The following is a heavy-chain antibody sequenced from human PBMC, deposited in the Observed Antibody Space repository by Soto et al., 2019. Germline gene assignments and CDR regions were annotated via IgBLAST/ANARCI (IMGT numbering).Heavy chain of an antibody. V-gene: IGHV1-2*04. CDR1: GYTFTGYY. J-gene: IGHJ6*02. CDR2: INPNSGGT. D-gene: IGHD2-2*01. Sequence: ASVKVSCKASGYTFTGYYMHWVRQAPGQGLEWMGWINPNSGGTNYAQKFQGWVTMTRDTSISTAYMELSRLRFDDTAVYYCARERQSSYYGLDVWGQGTTVTVSS. CDR3: ARERQSSYYGLDV.